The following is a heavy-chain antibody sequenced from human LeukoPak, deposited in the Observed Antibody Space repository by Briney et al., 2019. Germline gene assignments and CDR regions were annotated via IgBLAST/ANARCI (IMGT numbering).Heavy chain of an antibody. J-gene: IGHJ4*02. CDR1: GGTFSSYA. CDR3: ARTEDYYDSSGYFY. CDR2: IIPIFGTA. V-gene: IGHV1-69*05. D-gene: IGHD3-22*01. Sequence: ASVKVSCKASGGTFSSYAISWVRQAPGQGLEWMGRIIPIFGTANYAQKFQGRVTITTDESTSTAYMELSSLRSEDTAVYYCARTEDYYDSSGYFYWGQGTLATASS.